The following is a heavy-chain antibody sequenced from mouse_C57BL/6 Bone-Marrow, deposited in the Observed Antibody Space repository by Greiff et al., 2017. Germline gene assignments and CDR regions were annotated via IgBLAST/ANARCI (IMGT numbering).Heavy chain of an antibody. CDR3: ARRGYYGSSPWFAY. J-gene: IGHJ3*01. V-gene: IGHV1-85*01. CDR1: GYTFTSYD. Sequence: VQLVESGAELVRPGTSVKMSCKASGYTFTSYDINWVKQRPGQGLEWIGWIYPRDGSTKYNEKFKGKATLTVDTSSSTAYMELHSLTSEDSAVYFCARRGYYGSSPWFAYWGQGTLVTVSA. CDR2: IYPRDGST. D-gene: IGHD1-1*01.